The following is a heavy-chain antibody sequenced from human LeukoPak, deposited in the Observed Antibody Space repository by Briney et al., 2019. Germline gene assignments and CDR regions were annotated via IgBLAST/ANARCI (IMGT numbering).Heavy chain of an antibody. CDR2: IYYSGSP. V-gene: IGHV4-39*02. D-gene: IGHD4-17*01. CDR1: GGSITSSSYY. Sequence: SETLSLTCTVSGGSITSSSYYWGWIRQPPGKGLEWIGSIYYSGSPYYNPSLKSRVTMSVDTSNNQFSLKLNSVTAADTAVYYCAREAGYGDYGGWFDPWGQGTLVTVSS. CDR3: AREAGYGDYGGWFDP. J-gene: IGHJ5*02.